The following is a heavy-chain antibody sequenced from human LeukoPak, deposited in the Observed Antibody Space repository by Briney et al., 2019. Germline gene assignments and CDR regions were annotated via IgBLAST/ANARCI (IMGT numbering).Heavy chain of an antibody. CDR1: GGSISSSSYY. Sequence: SSETLSLTCSVSGGSISSSSYYRGWIRQPPGKGLEWIGRINYSGSTYYNPSLKSRVTISVDTSKNQFSLKLSSVTAADTAVYYCARLPGSYYYYYMDVWGQGTLVSVSS. D-gene: IGHD3-10*01. J-gene: IGHJ6*03. CDR3: ARLPGSYYYYYMDV. V-gene: IGHV4-39*01. CDR2: INYSGST.